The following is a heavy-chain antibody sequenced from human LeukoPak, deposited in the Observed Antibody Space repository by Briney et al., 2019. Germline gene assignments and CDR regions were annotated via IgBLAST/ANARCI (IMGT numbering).Heavy chain of an antibody. Sequence: SETLSLTCTVSGGSISSGDYYWSWIRQPPGKGLEWIGYIYYSGSTCYNPSLKSRVTISVDTSKNQFSLKLSSVTAADTAVYYCARIPPIYGDYSDYWGQGTLVTVSS. V-gene: IGHV4-30-4*01. D-gene: IGHD4-17*01. J-gene: IGHJ4*02. CDR3: ARIPPIYGDYSDY. CDR1: GGSISSGDYY. CDR2: IYYSGST.